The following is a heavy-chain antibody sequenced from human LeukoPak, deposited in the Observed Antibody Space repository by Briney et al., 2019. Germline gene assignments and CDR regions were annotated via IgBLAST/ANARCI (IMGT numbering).Heavy chain of an antibody. CDR2: INPSGGST. CDR3: ARDGGYSYGYFSGSPDY. J-gene: IGHJ4*02. V-gene: IGHV1-46*01. CDR1: GYTFTSYG. D-gene: IGHD5-18*01. Sequence: GASVKVSCKASGYTFTSYGISWVRQAPGQGLEWMGIINPSGGSTSYAQKFQGRVTMTRDMSTSTVYMELSSLRSEDTAVYYCARDGGYSYGYFSGSPDYWGQGTLVTVSS.